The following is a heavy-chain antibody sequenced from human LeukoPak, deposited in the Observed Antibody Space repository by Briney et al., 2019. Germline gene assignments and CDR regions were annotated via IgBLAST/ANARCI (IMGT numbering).Heavy chain of an antibody. CDR3: LYQEPDY. D-gene: IGHD2-2*02. J-gene: IGHJ4*02. V-gene: IGHV1-2*02. Sequence: ASVKVSCKASASTFTDYYIHWVRQAPGQGLEWMGWINPNSGGTNYAQKLQGRVTMTRDSSISTTYMELSRLRSDDTAVYYCLYQEPDYWGQGTLVTVSS. CDR1: ASTFTDYY. CDR2: INPNSGGT.